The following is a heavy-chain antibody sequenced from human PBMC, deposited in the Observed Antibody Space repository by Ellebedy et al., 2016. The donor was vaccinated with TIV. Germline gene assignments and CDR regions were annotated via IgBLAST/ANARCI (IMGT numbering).Heavy chain of an antibody. CDR2: VSSDGNNR. CDR3: ARPARAESTLGYPLDI. Sequence: GGSLRLXXTASAFDFSASPMHWVRQAPGKGPEWVAVVSSDGNNRFYGDSVKGRFTISRDNSKNTLYLQMNDLRLDDTARYHCARPARAESTLGYPLDIWGQGTMVTVSS. CDR1: AFDFSASP. J-gene: IGHJ3*02. V-gene: IGHV3-30*04. D-gene: IGHD1-1*01.